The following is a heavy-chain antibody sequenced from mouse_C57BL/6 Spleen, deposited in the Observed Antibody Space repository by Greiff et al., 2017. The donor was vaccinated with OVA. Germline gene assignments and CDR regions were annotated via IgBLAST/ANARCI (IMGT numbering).Heavy chain of an antibody. V-gene: IGHV1-59*01. CDR2: IDPSDSYT. CDR1: GYTFTSYW. Sequence: QVQLQQPGAELVRPGTSVKLSCKASGYTFTSYWMHWVKQRPGQGLEWIGVIDPSDSYTNYNQKFKGKATLTVDTSSSTAYMQLSSLTSEDSAVYYCARGEAYYGKGFDYWGQGTTLTVSA. CDR3: ARGEAYYGKGFDY. J-gene: IGHJ2*01. D-gene: IGHD2-10*01.